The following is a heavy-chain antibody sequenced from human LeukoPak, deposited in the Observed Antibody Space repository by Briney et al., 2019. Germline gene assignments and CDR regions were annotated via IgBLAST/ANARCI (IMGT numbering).Heavy chain of an antibody. D-gene: IGHD3-22*01. CDR2: IIDSGGST. CDR1: GISNYG. J-gene: IGHJ4*02. Sequence: GGSLSLSCAVSGISNYGMSWVRRAPGKGLEWVAGIIDSGGSTNYADSVKGRFTISRDNPKNTLYLQMNSLRAEDTAVYFCAKRGVVIRVILVGFHKEAYYFDSWGQGALVTVSS. V-gene: IGHV3-23*01. CDR3: AKRGVVIRVILVGFHKEAYYFDS.